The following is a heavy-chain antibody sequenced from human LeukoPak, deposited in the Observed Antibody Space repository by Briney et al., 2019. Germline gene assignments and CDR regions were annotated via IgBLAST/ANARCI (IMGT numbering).Heavy chain of an antibody. CDR2: INHSGST. Sequence: ETLSLTCAVYGGSFSGYYWSWIRQPPGKGLEWIGEINHSGSTNYNPSLKSRVTISVDTSKNQFSLKLSSVTAADTAVYYCARGPYSSRHFDYWGQGTLVTVSS. D-gene: IGHD6-13*01. CDR1: GGSFSGYY. J-gene: IGHJ4*02. CDR3: ARGPYSSRHFDY. V-gene: IGHV4-34*01.